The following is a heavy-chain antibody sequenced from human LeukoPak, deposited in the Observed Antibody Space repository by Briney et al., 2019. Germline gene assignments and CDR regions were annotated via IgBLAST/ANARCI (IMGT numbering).Heavy chain of an antibody. CDR2: IWSDGSTQ. CDR3: ATDAGGSPSDN. CDR1: GFTFSSYG. J-gene: IGHJ4*02. Sequence: PGGSLRLSCAASGFTFSSYGMHWVRQAPGKGLEWVAVIWSDGSTQDYADSVKGRFTISRDTSKSTLYLQMSSLRDEDTAVYYCATDAGGSPSDNWGQGTLVTVSS. V-gene: IGHV3-33*01. D-gene: IGHD2-15*01.